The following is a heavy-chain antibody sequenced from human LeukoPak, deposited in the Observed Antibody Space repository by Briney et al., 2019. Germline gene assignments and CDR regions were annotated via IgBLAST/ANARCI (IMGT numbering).Heavy chain of an antibody. J-gene: IGHJ4*02. CDR2: ISAYNGNT. CDR3: ARGTVAAAGTGNFDY. CDR1: GYTFTSYG. V-gene: IGHV1-18*01. D-gene: IGHD6-13*01. Sequence: ASVKVSCKASGYTFTSYGISWVRQAPGQGLEWMGWISAYNGNTNYALKLQGRVTMTTDTSTSTAYMELRSLRSDDTAVYYCARGTVAAAGTGNFDYWGQGTLVTVSS.